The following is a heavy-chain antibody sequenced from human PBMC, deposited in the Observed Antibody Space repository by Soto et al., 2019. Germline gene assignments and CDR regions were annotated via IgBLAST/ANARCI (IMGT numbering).Heavy chain of an antibody. CDR3: ARDLKGLNWFDP. Sequence: KSSETLSLTCTVSGGSISSGGYYWSWIRQHPGKGLEWIGYIYYSGSTYYNPSLKSRVTISVDTSKNQFSLKLSSVTAADTAVYYCARDLKGLNWFDPWGQGTLVTVSS. CDR1: GGSISSGGYY. J-gene: IGHJ5*02. V-gene: IGHV4-31*03. CDR2: IYYSGST.